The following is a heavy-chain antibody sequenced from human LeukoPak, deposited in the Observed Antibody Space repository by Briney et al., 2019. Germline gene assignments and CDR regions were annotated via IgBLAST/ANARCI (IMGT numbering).Heavy chain of an antibody. J-gene: IGHJ3*02. CDR1: GFTFSSYS. V-gene: IGHV3-21*01. Sequence: GGSLRLSCAASGFTFSSYSMNWVRQAPGKGLEWVSSISSSSSYIYYADSVKGRFTISRDNAKNSLYLQMNSLRAEDTAVYYCAKDLAYYDSSGYFAFDIWGQGTMVTVSS. CDR3: AKDLAYYDSSGYFAFDI. CDR2: ISSSSSYI. D-gene: IGHD3-22*01.